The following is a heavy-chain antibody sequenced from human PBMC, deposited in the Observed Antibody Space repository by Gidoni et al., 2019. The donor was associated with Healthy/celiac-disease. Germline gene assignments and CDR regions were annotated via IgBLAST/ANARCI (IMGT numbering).Heavy chain of an antibody. CDR1: GGAIRSSSSY. Sequence: QLQLQESCPGLVKPLETLSLTCTGSGGAIRSSSSYWGWIRQPPGKGLEWIGSIYYSGSTYYNPCLKSRVTISIDTSKNQFSLKLSSVTAADTAVYYCARHYYGSGSYYNVLGWFDPWGQGTLVTVSS. V-gene: IGHV4-39*01. CDR2: IYYSGST. CDR3: ARHYYGSGSYYNVLGWFDP. D-gene: IGHD3-10*01. J-gene: IGHJ5*02.